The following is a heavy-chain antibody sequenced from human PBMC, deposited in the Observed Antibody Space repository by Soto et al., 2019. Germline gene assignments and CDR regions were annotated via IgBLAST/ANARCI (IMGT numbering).Heavy chain of an antibody. J-gene: IGHJ4*02. CDR2: INHSGST. D-gene: IGHD6-13*01. V-gene: IGHV4-34*01. CDR3: ASSSPRIAAADY. Sequence: QVQLQQWGAGLLKPSETLSLTCAVYGGSFSGYYWSWIRQPPGKGLEWIGEINHSGSTNYNPSLKSRVTISVDTSNNQFSLKLRAVTAADTAVYYCASSSPRIAAADYWGQGTLVTVSS. CDR1: GGSFSGYY.